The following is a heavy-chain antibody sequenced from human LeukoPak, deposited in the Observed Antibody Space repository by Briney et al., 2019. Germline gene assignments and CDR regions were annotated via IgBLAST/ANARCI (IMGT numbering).Heavy chain of an antibody. Sequence: ASVKVSCKASGYTFTGYYMHWVRQAPGQGLKWMGWINPNSGGTNYTQKFQGRVSMTRDTSISTAYMELRRLRCDDTAVYYCARYPYAVWFGGDYWGQGTLVTVSS. V-gene: IGHV1-2*02. D-gene: IGHD3-10*01. CDR1: GYTFTGYY. CDR2: INPNSGGT. J-gene: IGHJ4*02. CDR3: ARYPYAVWFGGDY.